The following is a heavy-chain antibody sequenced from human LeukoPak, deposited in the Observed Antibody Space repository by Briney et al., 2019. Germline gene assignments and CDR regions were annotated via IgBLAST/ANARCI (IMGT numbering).Heavy chain of an antibody. CDR2: INPSGGST. CDR3: ARNAYDFWSGYDYYYFDY. V-gene: IGHV1-46*01. D-gene: IGHD3-3*01. J-gene: IGHJ4*02. CDR1: GYTFTSYY. Sequence: GASVEVSCKASGYTFTSYYMHWVRQAPGQGLEWMGIINPSGGSTSYAQKFQGRVTMTRDTSTSTVYMELSSLRSEDTAVYYCARNAYDFWSGYDYYYFDYWGQGTLVTVSS.